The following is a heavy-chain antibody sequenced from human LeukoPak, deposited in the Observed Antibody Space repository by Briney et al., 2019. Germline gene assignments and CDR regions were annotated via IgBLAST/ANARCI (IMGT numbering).Heavy chain of an antibody. Sequence: ASVKVSCKASGYTFTSYGISWVRQAPGQGLEWMGWISAYNGNTNYAQKLQGRVTMTTDTSTNTAYMELRSLRSDDTAVYYCARDSGWNDGGGGYYYYGMDVWGKGTTVTVSS. V-gene: IGHV1-18*04. CDR2: ISAYNGNT. D-gene: IGHD1-1*01. CDR1: GYTFTSYG. CDR3: ARDSGWNDGGGGYYYYGMDV. J-gene: IGHJ6*04.